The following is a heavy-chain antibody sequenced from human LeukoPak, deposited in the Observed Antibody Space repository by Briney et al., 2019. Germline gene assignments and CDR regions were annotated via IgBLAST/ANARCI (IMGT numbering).Heavy chain of an antibody. J-gene: IGHJ4*02. CDR1: GFTFGDYA. D-gene: IGHD4-17*01. Sequence: PGGSLRLSCTASGFTFGDYAMSWVRQAPGKGLEWVGFIRSKAYGGTTEYAASVKGRFTISRDDSKSIAYLQMNSLKTEDTAVYYCTRVGDYGDNRFDYWGQGTLVTVSS. V-gene: IGHV3-49*04. CDR3: TRVGDYGDNRFDY. CDR2: IRSKAYGGTT.